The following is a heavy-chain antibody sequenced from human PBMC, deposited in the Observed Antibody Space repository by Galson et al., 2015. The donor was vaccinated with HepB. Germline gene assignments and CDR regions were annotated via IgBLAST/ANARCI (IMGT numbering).Heavy chain of an antibody. D-gene: IGHD3-22*01. Sequence: SLRLSCAASGINVNNDAIDWVRQAPGKGLEWLSFISTSGVVSYADSVKGRFTISRDDAKNTLYLQMNSLRAEDTAVYYCAKHYHDSSERGDAFDIWGPGTMVTVSS. J-gene: IGHJ3*02. V-gene: IGHV3-23*05. CDR3: AKHYHDSSERGDAFDI. CDR2: ISTSGVV. CDR1: GINVNNDA.